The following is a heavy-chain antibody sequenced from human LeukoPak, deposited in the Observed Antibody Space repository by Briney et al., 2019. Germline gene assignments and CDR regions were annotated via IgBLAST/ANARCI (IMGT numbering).Heavy chain of an antibody. D-gene: IGHD6-13*01. CDR2: INPNSGGT. Sequence: ASVKVSCKASGYTFSGNSMHWVRQAPGQGLEWMGWINPNSGGTKYAQKFQGRVTMTRDTSINTAYMGLSSLKSDDTAVYYCARGEGSSWFDYWGQGTLVTVSS. CDR3: ARGEGSSWFDY. V-gene: IGHV1-2*02. CDR1: GYTFSGNS. J-gene: IGHJ4*02.